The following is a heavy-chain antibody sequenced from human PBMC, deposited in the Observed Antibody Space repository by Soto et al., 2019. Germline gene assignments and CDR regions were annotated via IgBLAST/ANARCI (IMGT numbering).Heavy chain of an antibody. D-gene: IGHD6-25*01. J-gene: IGHJ4*02. Sequence: GGSLRLSCAASGFTFSSYEMNWVRQAPGKGLEWVSYISSSGSTIYYADSVKGRFTISRDNAKNSLYLQMNSLRAEDTAVYYCARPTGSAFDYRGQGTLVTVSS. CDR2: ISSSGSTI. CDR1: GFTFSSYE. CDR3: ARPTGSAFDY. V-gene: IGHV3-48*03.